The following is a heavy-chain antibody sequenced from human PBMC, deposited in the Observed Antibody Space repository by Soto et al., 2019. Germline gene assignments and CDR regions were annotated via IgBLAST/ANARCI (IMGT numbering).Heavy chain of an antibody. V-gene: IGHV3-21*06. CDR2: ISSSSSYI. CDR3: ARDIGEMSAV. D-gene: IGHD3-10*01. Sequence: GGSLRLSCTGSGFTFSSSTMTWVRQGPGKGLEWVSSISSSSSYIYFADSLKGRFTISRDNTKNSLYLQMNSLRAEDTAVYYCARDIGEMSAVWGQGTQVTVSS. J-gene: IGHJ4*02. CDR1: GFTFSSST.